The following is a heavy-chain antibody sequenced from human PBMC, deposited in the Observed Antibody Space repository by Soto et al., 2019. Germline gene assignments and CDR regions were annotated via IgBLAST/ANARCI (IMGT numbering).Heavy chain of an antibody. D-gene: IGHD2-2*01. CDR2: ISSSSSYI. Sequence: PGGSLRLSCAASGFTFSSNSMNWVRHAPGKGLEWVSSISSSSSYIYYADSVKGRFTISRDNAKNSPYLQMNTLRAEDTAVYYCARAGDIVVVPAARRWGHSYVGAFEICGQGTMVTVSS. V-gene: IGHV3-21*01. CDR1: GFTFSSNS. J-gene: IGHJ3*02. CDR3: ARAGDIVVVPAARRWGHSYVGAFEI.